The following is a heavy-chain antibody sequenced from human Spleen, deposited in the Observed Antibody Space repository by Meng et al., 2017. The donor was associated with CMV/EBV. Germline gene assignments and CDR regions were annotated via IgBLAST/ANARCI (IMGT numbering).Heavy chain of an antibody. CDR1: GFTVSTNY. J-gene: IGHJ6*02. D-gene: IGHD6-13*01. V-gene: IGHV3-74*01. CDR2: IDGDGSPT. CDR3: ARVIYSSSWYDLDYYYYGMDV. Sequence: GESLKISCAASGFTVSTNYMSWVRQAPGKGLVWVSHIDGDGSPTIYADSVKGRFTISRDNAKNTLYLQMNSLRAEDTAVYYCARVIYSSSWYDLDYYYYGMDVWGQGTTVTVSS.